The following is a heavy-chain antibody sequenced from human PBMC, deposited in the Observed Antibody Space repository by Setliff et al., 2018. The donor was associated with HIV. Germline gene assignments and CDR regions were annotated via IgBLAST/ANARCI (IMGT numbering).Heavy chain of an antibody. V-gene: IGHV3-33*06. CDR2: IWYDGSNK. CDR3: AKPLYDSSGYYLNWYFDL. Sequence: PGGSLRLSCAASGFTFSSYAIHWVRQAPGKGLEWVAVIWYDGSNKYYADSVKGRFTISRDNSKNTLYLQMNSLRAEDTAVYYCAKPLYDSSGYYLNWYFDLWGRGTLVTVSS. CDR1: GFTFSSYA. J-gene: IGHJ2*01. D-gene: IGHD3-22*01.